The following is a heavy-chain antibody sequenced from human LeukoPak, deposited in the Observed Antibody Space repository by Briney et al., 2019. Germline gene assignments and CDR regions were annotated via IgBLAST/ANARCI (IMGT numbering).Heavy chain of an antibody. CDR2: MNPNSGNT. D-gene: IGHD3-22*01. CDR3: ARDYRMIVVDGRWFDP. CDR1: GYTFTGYY. V-gene: IGHV1-8*02. Sequence: ASVKVSCKASGYTFTGYYMHWVRQATGQGLEWMGWMNPNSGNTGYAQKFQGRVTMTRNTSISTAYMELSSLRSEDTAVYYCARDYRMIVVDGRWFDPWGQGTLVTVSS. J-gene: IGHJ5*02.